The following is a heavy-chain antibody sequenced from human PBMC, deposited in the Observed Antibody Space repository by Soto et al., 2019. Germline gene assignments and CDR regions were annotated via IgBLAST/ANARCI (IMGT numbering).Heavy chain of an antibody. CDR2: ISYDGSNK. D-gene: IGHD6-13*01. V-gene: IGHV3-30*03. Sequence: GGSLRLSCAASGFTFSSYGMHWVRQAPGKGLEWVAVISYDGSNKYYADSVKGRFTISRDNSKNTLYLQMNSLRAEDTAVYYCARVSSSWYSRSYFDYWGQGTLVTVSS. CDR1: GFTFSSYG. J-gene: IGHJ4*02. CDR3: ARVSSSWYSRSYFDY.